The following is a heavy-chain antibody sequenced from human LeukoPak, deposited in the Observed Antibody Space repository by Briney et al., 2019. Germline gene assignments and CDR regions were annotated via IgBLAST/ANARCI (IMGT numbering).Heavy chain of an antibody. D-gene: IGHD3-10*01. Sequence: ASVKVSCKASGYTFTSYAMHWVRQAPGQRLEWMGWINAGNGNTKYSQKFQGRVTITRDTSASTAYMELSSLRSEDTAVYYCARSPKNRLWFGSWFDPWGQGTLVTVSS. J-gene: IGHJ5*02. CDR3: ARSPKNRLWFGSWFDP. V-gene: IGHV1-3*01. CDR1: GYTFTSYA. CDR2: INAGNGNT.